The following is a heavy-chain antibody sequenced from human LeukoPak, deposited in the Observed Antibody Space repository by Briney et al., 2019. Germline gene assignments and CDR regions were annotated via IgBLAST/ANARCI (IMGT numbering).Heavy chain of an antibody. CDR1: GFTFNTYT. Sequence: PGGSLRLSCAASGFTFNTYTMNWVRQAPGKGLEWVSSISGGSSATHYADSVKGRLTISRDNAKNSLYLQMDNLRAEDTAVYYCVRGDGRDYWGQGTLVTVSS. CDR2: ISGGSSAT. V-gene: IGHV3-21*01. D-gene: IGHD5-24*01. J-gene: IGHJ4*02. CDR3: VRGDGRDY.